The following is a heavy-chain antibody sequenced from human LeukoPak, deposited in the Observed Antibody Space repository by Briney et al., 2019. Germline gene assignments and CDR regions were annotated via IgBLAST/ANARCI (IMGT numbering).Heavy chain of an antibody. J-gene: IGHJ2*01. CDR2: ISTSSSYI. CDR3: TRWNGGDWYFDL. D-gene: IGHD1-1*01. V-gene: IGHV3-21*04. Sequence: GGSLRLSCAASGFTFSTYYMNWVRQAPGKGLEWVSSISTSSSYIYYADAVKGRFTISRDHSRNTLFLQMNNLRGEDTAVYYCTRWNGGDWYFDLWGRGTLVTVSS. CDR1: GFTFSTYY.